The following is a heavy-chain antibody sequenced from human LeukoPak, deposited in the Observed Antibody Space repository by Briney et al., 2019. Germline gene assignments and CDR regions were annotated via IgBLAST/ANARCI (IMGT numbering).Heavy chain of an antibody. D-gene: IGHD3-10*01. CDR2: IYYSGST. J-gene: IGHJ3*02. CDR3: AREGTTGLWFGESGDAFDI. Sequence: SETLSLTCTVSGGSISSYYWSWIRQPPGTGLEWIGYIYYSGSTNYNPSLKSRVTISVDTSKNQFSLKLSSVTAADTAVYYCAREGTTGLWFGESGDAFDIWGQGTMVTVSS. CDR1: GGSISSYY. V-gene: IGHV4-59*01.